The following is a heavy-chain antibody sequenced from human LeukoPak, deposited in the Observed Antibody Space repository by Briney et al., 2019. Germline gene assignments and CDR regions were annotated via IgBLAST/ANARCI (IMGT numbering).Heavy chain of an antibody. CDR1: GFTFSSYA. CDR2: ISGSGGST. CDR3: ARQDGMGIAAAADFFDY. D-gene: IGHD6-13*01. Sequence: GGSLRLSCAASGFTFSSYAMSWVRQAPGKGLEGVSAISGSGGSTYYTDSVKGRFTISRDNSKNSLYLQMNSLRAEDTAVYYCARQDGMGIAAAADFFDYWGQGTLVTVSS. J-gene: IGHJ4*02. V-gene: IGHV3-23*01.